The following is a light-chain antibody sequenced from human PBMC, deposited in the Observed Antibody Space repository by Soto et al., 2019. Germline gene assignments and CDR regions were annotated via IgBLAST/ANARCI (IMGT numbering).Light chain of an antibody. CDR2: DVT. J-gene: IGLJ2*01. CDR1: SNDVGRYNY. CDR3: CSFAGFYAV. Sequence: QSALTQPRSVSGSPGQSVTISCTGTSNDVGRYNYVSWYQQYPGKAPKLIIYDVTKRPSGVPDRFSGSKSGDTASLTISGLQPDDEAHYYCCSFAGFYAVFGGGTKLTVL. V-gene: IGLV2-11*01.